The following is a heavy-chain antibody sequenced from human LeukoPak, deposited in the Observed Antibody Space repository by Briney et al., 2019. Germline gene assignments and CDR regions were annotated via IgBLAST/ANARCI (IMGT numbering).Heavy chain of an antibody. CDR2: ISKSGSII. Sequence: GGSLRLSCAASGFTFSDYYMTWIRQAPGKGLEWVSYISKSGSIIYYADSVKGRFTISRDNAKNSLFLQMNSLKASDTAMYYCARRDYDWTQSSFDYWGQGTLVTVSS. CDR1: GFTFSDYY. CDR3: ARRDYDWTQSSFDY. D-gene: IGHD3-16*01. J-gene: IGHJ4*02. V-gene: IGHV3-11*01.